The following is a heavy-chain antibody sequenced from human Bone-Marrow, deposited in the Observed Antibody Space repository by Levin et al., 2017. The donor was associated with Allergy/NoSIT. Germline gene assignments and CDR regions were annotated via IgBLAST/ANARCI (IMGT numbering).Heavy chain of an antibody. CDR3: ARDDYGDYSFDY. CDR2: INGDGSFT. D-gene: IGHD4-17*01. Sequence: GGSLRLSCAASGFILDSFWMHWVRQVPGKGLVWVAHINGDGSFTTYADSVKGRFTISKENAKNTLYLQMNSLTAEDTALYYCARDDYGDYSFDYWGQGTPVTVSS. CDR1: GFILDSFW. J-gene: IGHJ4*02. V-gene: IGHV3-74*03.